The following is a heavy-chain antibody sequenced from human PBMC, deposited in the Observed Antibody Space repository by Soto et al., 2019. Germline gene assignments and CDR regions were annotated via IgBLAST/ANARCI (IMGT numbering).Heavy chain of an antibody. CDR3: AKSPLRDYYSYMDV. V-gene: IGHV3-23*01. J-gene: IGHJ6*03. CDR2: ISGSGGST. CDR1: GFTFSSYA. Sequence: EVQLLESGGGLVQPGGSLRLSCAASGFTFSSYAMSWVRQATGKGLEWVSAISGSGGSTYYADSVKGRFTISRDNSKNTLYLQMNSLRAEDTAVYYCAKSPLRDYYSYMDVWGKGTTVTVSS.